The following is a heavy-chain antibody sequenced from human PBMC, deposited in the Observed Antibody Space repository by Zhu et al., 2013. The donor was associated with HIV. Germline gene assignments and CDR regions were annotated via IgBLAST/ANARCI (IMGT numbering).Heavy chain of an antibody. V-gene: IGHV1-3*01. CDR1: GYTFTSYA. CDR2: INAGNGNT. D-gene: IGHD5-18*01. CDR3: ARAVQPWLFPLDY. J-gene: IGHJ4*02. Sequence: QVQLVQSGAEVKKPGASVKVSCKASGYTFTSYAMHWVRQAPGQRLEWMGWINAGNGNTKYSQKFQGRVTITRDTSASTAYMELSSLRSEDTAVYYCARAVQPWLFPLDYWGQGTPVTVSS.